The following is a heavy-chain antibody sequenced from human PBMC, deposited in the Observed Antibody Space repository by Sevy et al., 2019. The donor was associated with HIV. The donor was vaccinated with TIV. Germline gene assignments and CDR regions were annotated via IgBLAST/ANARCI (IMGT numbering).Heavy chain of an antibody. V-gene: IGHV3-66*01. CDR2: IYTSGTT. CDR1: GFTISNNY. J-gene: IGHJ6*02. D-gene: IGHD1-1*01. CDR3: AREGYRQHYGMDV. Sequence: GGSLRLSCAASGFTISNNYMSWVRQAPGKGLEWVSVIYTSGTTYYADSMKGRFTISRDNSDNTLYLQMNSLRVEDTAVYYCAREGYRQHYGMDVWGQGTTVTVSS.